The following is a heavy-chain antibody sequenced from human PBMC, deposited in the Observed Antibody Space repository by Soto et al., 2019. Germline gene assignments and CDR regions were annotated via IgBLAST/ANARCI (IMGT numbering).Heavy chain of an antibody. Sequence: SGGSLRLSCAASGLTFSSYAMSWVRQAPGKGLEWVSGISVSGGNTYYADSVKGRFTISRDNPKNTLYLQMNNLRAEDTAVYYCADGGEWSFNFVYWGKGTMVTVSS. CDR1: GLTFSSYA. D-gene: IGHD3-3*01. J-gene: IGHJ4*02. CDR3: ADGGEWSFNFVY. V-gene: IGHV3-23*01. CDR2: ISVSGGNT.